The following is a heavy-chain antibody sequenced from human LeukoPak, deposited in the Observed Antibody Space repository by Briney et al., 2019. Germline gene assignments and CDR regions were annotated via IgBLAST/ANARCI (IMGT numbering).Heavy chain of an antibody. CDR2: ISYNGKT. J-gene: IGHJ4*02. D-gene: IGHD1-1*01. CDR3: TRVGPSLHWNPDY. Sequence: SXXLSLTCTVSGGSMSSYYWMWIRQPPGKGLEWIGSISYNGKTNHNPSLKSRVTISVDTSKNQFSLKLSSVTAADTAVYYCTRVGPSLHWNPDYWGQGTLVTVSS. CDR1: GGSMSSYY. V-gene: IGHV4-59*01.